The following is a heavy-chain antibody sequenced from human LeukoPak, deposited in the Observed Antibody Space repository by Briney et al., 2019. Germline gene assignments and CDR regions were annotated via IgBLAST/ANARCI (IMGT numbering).Heavy chain of an antibody. J-gene: IGHJ4*02. D-gene: IGHD1-26*01. V-gene: IGHV4-61*01. CDR2: IYYSGST. Sequence: SETLSLTCTVSGGSVDSGSYYWNWIRQPPGKGLEWIGYIYYSGSTNYNPSLKSRVTISVDTSKNQFSLKLSSVTAADTAVYYCARAAYSGSYHSDYWGQGTLVTVSS. CDR3: ARAAYSGSYHSDY. CDR1: GGSVDSGSYY.